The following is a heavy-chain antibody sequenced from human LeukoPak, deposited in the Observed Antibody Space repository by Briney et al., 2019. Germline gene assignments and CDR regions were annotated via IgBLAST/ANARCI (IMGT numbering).Heavy chain of an antibody. Sequence: GRSLRLSCAASGFTFDDYAMHWVRQAPGKGLEWVSGITWNSGNIGYADSVKGRFTISRDNAKNSLYLQMNSLRAEDTALYYCAREVSEGFDFWGQGTLVTVSS. CDR2: ITWNSGNI. CDR1: GFTFDDYA. V-gene: IGHV3-9*01. D-gene: IGHD3-22*01. J-gene: IGHJ4*02. CDR3: AREVSEGFDF.